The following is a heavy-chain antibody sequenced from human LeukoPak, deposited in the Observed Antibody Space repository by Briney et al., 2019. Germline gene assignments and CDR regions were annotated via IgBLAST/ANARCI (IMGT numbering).Heavy chain of an antibody. CDR2: IYHSGST. CDR1: GGSISSGGYY. Sequence: SETLSLTCTVSGGSISSGGYYWSWIRQHPGKGLEWIGYIYHSGSTYYNPSLKSRVTISVDRSKNQFSLKLSSVTAADTAVYYCARVGRISGYFDYWGQGTLVTVSS. J-gene: IGHJ4*02. CDR3: ARVGRISGYFDY. D-gene: IGHD2-8*02. V-gene: IGHV4-30-2*01.